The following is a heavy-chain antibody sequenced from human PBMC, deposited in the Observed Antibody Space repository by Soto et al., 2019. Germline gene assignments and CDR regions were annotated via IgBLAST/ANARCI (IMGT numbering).Heavy chain of an antibody. D-gene: IGHD2-2*01. Sequence: QVRLQESGPGLVEPSGTLSLTCAVSGDSVSSSSCWSWVRQAPGKGLEWIGEIYHSGTFNYNLSLASRVSVSVDKSRNKLSLNLKSVTAADTAVYYCVRSVPAATWQYSGMDVWGQGTTVTVSS. CDR1: GDSVSSSSC. CDR3: VRSVPAATWQYSGMDV. J-gene: IGHJ6*02. V-gene: IGHV4-4*02. CDR2: IYHSGTF.